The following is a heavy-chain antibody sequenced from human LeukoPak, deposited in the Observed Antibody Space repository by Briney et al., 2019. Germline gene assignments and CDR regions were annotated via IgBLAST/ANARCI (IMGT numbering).Heavy chain of an antibody. CDR3: AGISSWSASLDY. V-gene: IGHV3-48*03. J-gene: IGHJ4*02. CDR2: ISDSGNTI. D-gene: IGHD6-13*01. Sequence: GGSLRLSCAASRFTFSSYDMNWVRQAPGKGLEWVSYISDSGNTIYHANSVKGRITISRDNAKNSLYLQMNSLRAEDTAVYYCAGISSWSASLDYWGQGTLVTVSS. CDR1: RFTFSSYD.